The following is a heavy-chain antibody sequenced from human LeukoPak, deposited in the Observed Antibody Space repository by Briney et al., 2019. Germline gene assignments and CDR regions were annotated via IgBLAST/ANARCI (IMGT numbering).Heavy chain of an antibody. CDR2: IYENDEK. Sequence: SGPTLVNPTQTLTLTCTFSGFSLSSGAVGVGWIRQPPGGALEWLGAIYENDEKLYSSSLQNRLSITKDTSKNQVVLTMANMEPVDTATYYCAHRRRGVASDIWGQGTKVNVSS. CDR3: AHRRRGVASDI. J-gene: IGHJ3*02. CDR1: GFSLSSGAVG. D-gene: IGHD2-15*01. V-gene: IGHV2-5*01.